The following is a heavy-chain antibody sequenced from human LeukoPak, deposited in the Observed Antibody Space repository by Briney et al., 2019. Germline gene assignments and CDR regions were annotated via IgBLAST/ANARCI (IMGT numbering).Heavy chain of an antibody. D-gene: IGHD1-1*01. CDR1: GFILSSYA. V-gene: IGHV3-64D*06. J-gene: IGHJ4*02. CDR2: ISPNGGTT. Sequence: GGSLRLSCSASGFILSSYAMHWVRQAAGKGQEYVSAISPNGGTTYYADSVKGRFSISRDNSKNVLYLQMSSLRPENTAVYYCVPKGNEGYWGQGTLVTVSS. CDR3: VPKGNEGY.